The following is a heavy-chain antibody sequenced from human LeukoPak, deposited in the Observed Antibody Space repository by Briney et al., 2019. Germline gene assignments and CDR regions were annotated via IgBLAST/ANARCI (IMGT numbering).Heavy chain of an antibody. CDR3: AGGELPSNYYYYCYYMDV. V-gene: IGHV3-30-3*01. J-gene: IGHJ6*03. Sequence: PGGSLRLSCAASGFTFSSYAMHWVRQAPGKGLEWVAVISYDGSNKYYADSVKGRFTISRDNSKNTLYLQMNSLRAEDTAVYYCAGGELPSNYYYYCYYMDVWGKGTTVTVSS. CDR2: ISYDGSNK. D-gene: IGHD3-16*01. CDR1: GFTFSSYA.